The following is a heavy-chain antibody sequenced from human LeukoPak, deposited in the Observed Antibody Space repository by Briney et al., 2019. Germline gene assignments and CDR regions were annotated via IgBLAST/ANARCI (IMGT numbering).Heavy chain of an antibody. Sequence: SETLSLTCTVSGGSISSSSYHWGWIRQPPGKGLEWIGSSYYSGSTYYNPSLKSRVTIPVDTSKNQFSLKLGSVTAADTAVYYCARDLGDYYDSSDAFDIWGQGTMVTVSS. CDR1: GGSISSSSYH. CDR3: ARDLGDYYDSSDAFDI. V-gene: IGHV4-39*07. J-gene: IGHJ3*02. D-gene: IGHD3-22*01. CDR2: SYYSGST.